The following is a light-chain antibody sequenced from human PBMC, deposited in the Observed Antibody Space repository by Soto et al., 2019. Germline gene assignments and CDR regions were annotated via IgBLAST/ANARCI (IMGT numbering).Light chain of an antibody. V-gene: IGKV1-39*01. CDR3: QQSQSTPLT. CDR1: QNIISY. J-gene: IGKJ4*01. CDR2: TTA. Sequence: DIQMTQSPSALSASVGDTVTITCRASQNIISYLNWYQQKPGKAPKLLIYTTATLQKGVPSRFSGSGSGTDFTLIISSLRPEDSATYYCQQSQSTPLTFGGGTKVEIK.